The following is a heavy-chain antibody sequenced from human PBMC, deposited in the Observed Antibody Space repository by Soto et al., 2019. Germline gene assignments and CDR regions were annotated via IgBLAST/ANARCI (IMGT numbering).Heavy chain of an antibody. CDR1: GFTFSSYG. J-gene: IGHJ2*01. D-gene: IGHD2-15*01. CDR2: IWYDGSNK. V-gene: IGHV3-33*01. Sequence: GGSLRLSCAASGFTFSSYGMHWVRQAPGKGLEWVAVIWYDGSNKYYADSVKGRFTISRDNSKNTLYLQMNSLRAEDTAVYYCARGGYCSGGSCYNWYFDLWGRGTLVTVSS. CDR3: ARGGYCSGGSCYNWYFDL.